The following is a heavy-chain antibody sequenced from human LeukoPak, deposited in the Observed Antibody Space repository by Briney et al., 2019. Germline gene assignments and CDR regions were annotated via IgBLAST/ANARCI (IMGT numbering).Heavy chain of an antibody. V-gene: IGHV1-69*05. CDR2: IIPIFGTA. D-gene: IGHD6-19*01. CDR1: GGTFSSYA. J-gene: IGHJ5*02. Sequence: SVKVSCKASGGTFSSYAISWVRQAPGQGLEWMGGIIPIFGTANYAQKLQGRVTMTTDTSTSTAYMELRSLRSDDTAAYYCARDPRYSSGWTNNWFDPWGQGTLVTVSS. CDR3: ARDPRYSSGWTNNWFDP.